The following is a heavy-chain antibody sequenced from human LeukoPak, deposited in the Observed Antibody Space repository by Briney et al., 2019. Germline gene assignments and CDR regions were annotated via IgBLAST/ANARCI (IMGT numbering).Heavy chain of an antibody. D-gene: IGHD6-19*01. Sequence: GGSLRLSCAASGFTFSNYGINWVRQTPGKGLEWVSYISSSSDAMHYADSVRGRFTISRDNGKNSLYLQMNSLRAEDTAVYYCARSRWLDAFDYWGQGTLVTVSS. V-gene: IGHV3-48*01. CDR2: ISSSSDAM. CDR3: ARSRWLDAFDY. J-gene: IGHJ4*02. CDR1: GFTFSNYG.